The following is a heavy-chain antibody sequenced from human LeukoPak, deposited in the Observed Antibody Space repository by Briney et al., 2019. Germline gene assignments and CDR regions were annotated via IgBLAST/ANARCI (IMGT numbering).Heavy chain of an antibody. D-gene: IGHD6-19*01. CDR3: ARLRAVAALGDY. J-gene: IGHJ4*02. CDR1: GGSFSGYY. V-gene: IGHV4-34*01. Sequence: PSETLSLTCAVSGGSFSGYYWSWIRQPPGKGLEWIGEINHSGSTNYNPSLKSRVTISVDTSKNQFSLKLSSVTAADTAVYYCARLRAVAALGDYWGQGTLVTVSS. CDR2: INHSGST.